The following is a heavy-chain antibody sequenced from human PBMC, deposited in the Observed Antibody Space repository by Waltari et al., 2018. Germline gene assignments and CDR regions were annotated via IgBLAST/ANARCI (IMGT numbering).Heavy chain of an antibody. J-gene: IGHJ6*02. V-gene: IGHV3-33*06. Sequence: QEHLLQSGGGVVHPGGSLRLSCEASGFIFSKYDMNWVRQAPGKGLEWVAVMRYDGSTRYYAESVKGRFTISRDNSKNTLHLQMNSLRAEDTALYYCAKDRSSDFYYGMDVWGQGTTVTVSS. CDR1: GFIFSKYD. CDR2: MRYDGSTR. CDR3: AKDRSSDFYYGMDV. D-gene: IGHD3-10*01.